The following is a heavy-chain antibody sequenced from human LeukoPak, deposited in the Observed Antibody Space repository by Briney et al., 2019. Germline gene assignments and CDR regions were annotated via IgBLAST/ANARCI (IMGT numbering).Heavy chain of an antibody. J-gene: IGHJ2*01. Sequence: GGSLRLSCAASRFTFSSYSMNWVRQAPGKGLEWVSSISSSSSYIYYADSVKGRFTISRDNSKNSLYLQMNSLRAEDTALYYCAKEPYFDLWGRGTLVTVSS. CDR1: RFTFSSYS. CDR3: AKEPYFDL. V-gene: IGHV3-21*04. CDR2: ISSSSSYI.